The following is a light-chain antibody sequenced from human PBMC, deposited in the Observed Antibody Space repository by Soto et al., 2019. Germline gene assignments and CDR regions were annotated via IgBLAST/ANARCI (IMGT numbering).Light chain of an antibody. J-gene: IGKJ2*01. CDR2: AAI. CDR1: QIISTN. CDR3: QQTYSTPHT. Sequence: DIQMTQSPSSLSASVGDRVTIACRAGQIISTNLNWYQQKPGKAPELLIYAAISLQSGVTSRLSGSGSGTDFTLTISSLQPEDFATYYCQQTYSTPHTFGQGTKVEIK. V-gene: IGKV1-39*01.